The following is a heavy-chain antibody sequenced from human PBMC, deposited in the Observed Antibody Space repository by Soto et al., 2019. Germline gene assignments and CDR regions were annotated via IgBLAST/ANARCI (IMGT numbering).Heavy chain of an antibody. V-gene: IGHV3-23*01. CDR3: AKGAEQLVLCSDY. Sequence: EVQLLESGGGLVQPGGSLRLSCAASGFTFSSYAMSWVRQAPGKGLEWVSAISGSGGSTYYADSVKGRFTISRDNSKNKLYLQINSLRAEDTAVYYCAKGAEQLVLCSDYWGQGTLVTVSS. J-gene: IGHJ4*02. CDR1: GFTFSSYA. CDR2: ISGSGGST. D-gene: IGHD6-13*01.